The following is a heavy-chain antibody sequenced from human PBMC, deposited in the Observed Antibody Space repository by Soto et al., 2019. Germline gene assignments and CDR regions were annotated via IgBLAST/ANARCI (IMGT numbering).Heavy chain of an antibody. D-gene: IGHD2-21*01. V-gene: IGHV1-69*06. Sequence: CARQSKRQGLEWLGGIIPIFGTAKYAQRFKGRVTITADKSTSTAYMELSSLRSEDTAVYYCARERYSLDHYLDYWAQAILVS. CDR2: IIPIFGTA. J-gene: IGHJ4*02. CDR3: ARERYSLDHYLDY.